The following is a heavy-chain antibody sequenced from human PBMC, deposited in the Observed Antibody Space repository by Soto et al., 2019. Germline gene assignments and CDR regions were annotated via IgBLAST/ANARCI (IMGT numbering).Heavy chain of an antibody. D-gene: IGHD3-10*01. CDR2: IKSKTDGGTT. V-gene: IGHV3-15*01. J-gene: IGHJ3*02. CDR3: TTTLWFGESQMPDI. Sequence: PGGSLRLSCAASGFTFSNAWMSWVRQAPGKGLEWVGRIKSKTDGGTTDYAAPVKGRFTISRDDSKNTLYLQMNSLKTEDTAVYYCTTTLWFGESQMPDIWGQGTMVTVSS. CDR1: GFTFSNAW.